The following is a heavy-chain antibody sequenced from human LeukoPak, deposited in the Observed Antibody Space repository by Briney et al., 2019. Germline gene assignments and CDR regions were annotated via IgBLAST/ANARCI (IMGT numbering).Heavy chain of an antibody. V-gene: IGHV1-18*04. CDR3: ARDRGSGSYYSPVYYYYGMDV. D-gene: IGHD3-10*01. CDR1: GYTFTSYG. CDR2: ISAYNGNT. J-gene: IGHJ6*04. Sequence: ASVKVSCKASGYTFTSYGISWVRQAPGQGLEWMGWISAYNGNTNYAQKLQGRVTMTTDTSTSTAYMELRSLRSDDTAVYYCARDRGSGSYYSPVYYYYGMDVWGKGTTVTVSS.